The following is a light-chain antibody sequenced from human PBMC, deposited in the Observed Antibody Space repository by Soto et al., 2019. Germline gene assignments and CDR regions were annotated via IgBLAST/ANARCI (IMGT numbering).Light chain of an antibody. Sequence: QAVVTQPASVSGSPGQSITISCTGTSSDVGGFNYVSWYQQHPGKAPKLMIYEVSNRPSGVSNRFSGSKSGNTASLTISGLQAEDEDDYYCSSYISSSTVYVFGTGTKVTVL. J-gene: IGLJ1*01. CDR3: SSYISSSTVYV. CDR1: SSDVGGFNY. CDR2: EVS. V-gene: IGLV2-14*01.